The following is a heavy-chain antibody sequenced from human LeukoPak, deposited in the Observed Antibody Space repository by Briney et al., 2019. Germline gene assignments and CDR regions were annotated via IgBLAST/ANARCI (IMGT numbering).Heavy chain of an antibody. V-gene: IGHV3-48*03. CDR3: ARDLSCGWYLSSASYYFDY. D-gene: IGHD6-19*01. CDR1: GFTLSSYE. Sequence: GGSLRLSCAASGFTLSSYEMNWVRQAPGKGLEWVSYISSSGSTIKYADSVKGRFTISRDNAKNSLYLQMNSLRAEDTAVYYCARDLSCGWYLSSASYYFDYWGQGTLVTVSS. J-gene: IGHJ4*02. CDR2: ISSSGSTI.